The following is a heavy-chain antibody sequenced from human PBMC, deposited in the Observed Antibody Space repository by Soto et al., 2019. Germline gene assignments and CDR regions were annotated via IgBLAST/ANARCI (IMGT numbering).Heavy chain of an antibody. CDR3: ARDLAAAGPLYYYYGMDV. Sequence: ASVKVSCKASGYTFTSYGISWVRQAPGQGLEWMGGISAIFGNTNYAQKFQGRVTITTDESTSTAYMELSSLRSEDTAVYYCARDLAAAGPLYYYYGMDVWGQGTTVTVSS. D-gene: IGHD6-13*01. CDR1: GYTFTSYG. J-gene: IGHJ6*02. V-gene: IGHV1-69*05. CDR2: ISAIFGNT.